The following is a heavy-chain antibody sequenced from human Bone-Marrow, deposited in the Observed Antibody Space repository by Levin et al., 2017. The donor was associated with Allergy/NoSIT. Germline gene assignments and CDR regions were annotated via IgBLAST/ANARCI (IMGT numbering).Heavy chain of an antibody. CDR3: TRPSGYFGDYYFDY. CDR2: MYYSGSS. Sequence: PSETLSLTCTVSGGSISSSSYYWGWIRQPPGKGLEWIGSMYYSGSSYYNPSLKSRVTISVDTSRNQFSLKLSPVTAADTAVYYCTRPSGYFGDYYFDYWGQGIRVTVSS. J-gene: IGHJ4*02. V-gene: IGHV4-39*07. D-gene: IGHD4-17*01. CDR1: GGSISSSSYY.